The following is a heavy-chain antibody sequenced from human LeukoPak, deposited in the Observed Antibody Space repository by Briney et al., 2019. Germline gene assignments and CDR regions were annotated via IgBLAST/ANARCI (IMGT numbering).Heavy chain of an antibody. V-gene: IGHV1-2*06. CDR3: ARVWVVLAANWFDP. CDR2: INPISGGT. Sequence: ASVKVSCKASGYTFTGYYMLWVRQAPGQGLEWMGRINPISGGTNFAQKFQGRVTMTRDTSINTAYMELSRLRSDDTAVYYCARVWVVLAANWFDPWGQGTLVTVSS. J-gene: IGHJ5*02. CDR1: GYTFTGYY. D-gene: IGHD2-15*01.